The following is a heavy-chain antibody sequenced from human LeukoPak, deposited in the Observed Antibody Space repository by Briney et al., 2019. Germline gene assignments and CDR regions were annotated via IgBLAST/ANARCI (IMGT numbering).Heavy chain of an antibody. Sequence: SETLSLTCTVSGGSISNYYWSWIRQPPGKGLEWIGYIYYSGSTNYNPSLKSRVTISVDTSKNQFSLKLSSVTAADTAVYYCASRAQLSYYYYMDVWGKGTTVTVSS. J-gene: IGHJ6*03. D-gene: IGHD1-1*01. CDR3: ASRAQLSYYYYMDV. CDR1: GGSISNYY. CDR2: IYYSGST. V-gene: IGHV4-59*08.